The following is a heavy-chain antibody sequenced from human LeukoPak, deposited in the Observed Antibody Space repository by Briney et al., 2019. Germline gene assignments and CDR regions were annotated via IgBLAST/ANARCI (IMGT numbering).Heavy chain of an antibody. Sequence: GASVKVSCKASGYTFTSYYMHWVRQAPGQGLEWMGIINPSGGSTSYAQKFQGRVTMTRDTSTSTVYMELSSLRSEDTAVYYCARDYGGNSHYYYYMDVWGKGTTVTVSS. CDR2: INPSGGST. J-gene: IGHJ6*03. V-gene: IGHV1-46*01. CDR3: ARDYGGNSHYYYYMDV. CDR1: GYTFTSYY. D-gene: IGHD4-23*01.